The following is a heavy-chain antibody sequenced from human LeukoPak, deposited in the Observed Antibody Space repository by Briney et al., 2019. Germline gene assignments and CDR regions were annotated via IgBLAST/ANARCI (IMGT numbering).Heavy chain of an antibody. V-gene: IGHV1-8*01. D-gene: IGHD3-22*01. CDR1: GYTFTSYD. CDR2: MNPNNANT. CDR3: ARGLNGNYDSGAYAY. Sequence: ASVKVSCKASGYTFTSYDISWARQAPGQGLEWMAWMNPNNANTGYGQKFQGRVTLTKNIAINTAYVELSSLRPEDTAVYYCARGLNGNYDSGAYAYWGQGTLVTVSS. J-gene: IGHJ4*02.